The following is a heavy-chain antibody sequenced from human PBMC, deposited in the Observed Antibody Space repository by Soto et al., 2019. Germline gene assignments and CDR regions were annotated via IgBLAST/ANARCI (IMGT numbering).Heavy chain of an antibody. CDR1: GGTFSSYT. V-gene: IGHV1-69*02. CDR2: IIPILGIA. CDR3: ARPYSGGRNDAFDI. Sequence: QVQLVQSGAEVKKPGSSVKGSCKASGGTFSSYTISWVRQAPGPGLEWMGRIIPILGIANYAQKFQGRVTITADKSTSTAYMELSSLRSEDTAVYYCARPYSGGRNDAFDIWGQGTMVTVSS. D-gene: IGHD6-19*01. J-gene: IGHJ3*02.